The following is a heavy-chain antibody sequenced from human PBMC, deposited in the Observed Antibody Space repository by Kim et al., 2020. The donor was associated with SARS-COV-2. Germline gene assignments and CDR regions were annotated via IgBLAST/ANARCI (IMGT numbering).Heavy chain of an antibody. Sequence: SETLSLTCTVSGGSVSSGSYYWSWIRQPPGKGLEWIGYIYYTGRTIHNPSLKSRVTLSVDTSKNQFSLKLSSVTAADTAVYYCARDSNDCSGGSCYSYY. CDR1: GGSVSSGSYY. CDR3: ARDSNDCSGGSCYSYY. D-gene: IGHD2-15*01. V-gene: IGHV4-61*01. J-gene: IGHJ6*03. CDR2: IYYTGRT.